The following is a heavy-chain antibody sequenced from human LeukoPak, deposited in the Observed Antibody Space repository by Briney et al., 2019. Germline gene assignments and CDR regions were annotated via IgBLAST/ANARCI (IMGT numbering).Heavy chain of an antibody. J-gene: IGHJ4*02. CDR3: ARGLSGSGSYFVDY. Sequence: SETLSLTCTVSGGSISSYYWSWIRQPPGKGLEWIGYIYYSGSTNYNPSLKSRVTISVDTSKNQFSLKLSSVTAADTAVYYCARGLSGSGSYFVDYWGQGTLVTVSS. D-gene: IGHD3-10*01. CDR2: IYYSGST. CDR1: GGSISSYY. V-gene: IGHV4-59*01.